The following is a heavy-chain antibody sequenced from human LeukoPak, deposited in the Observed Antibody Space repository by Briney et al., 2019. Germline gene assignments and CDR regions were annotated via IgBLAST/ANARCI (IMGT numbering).Heavy chain of an antibody. Sequence: GGSLRLSCAASGFTFSSYWMHWVRQAPGKGLVWVSRINSDGSSTSYADSVKGRFTISRDNAKNTLYLQMNSLRAEDTAVYYCARVWTICPSCYTREDYWGQGTLATVSS. CDR3: ARVWTICPSCYTREDY. CDR2: INSDGSST. J-gene: IGHJ4*02. D-gene: IGHD2-2*02. V-gene: IGHV3-74*01. CDR1: GFTFSSYW.